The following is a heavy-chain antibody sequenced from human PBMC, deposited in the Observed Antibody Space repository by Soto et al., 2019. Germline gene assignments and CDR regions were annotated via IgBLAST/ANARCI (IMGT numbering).Heavy chain of an antibody. Sequence: ASVEVSCKASGYTFTGYSIHWVGQASGQGLEWMGWISPVSGDTTYAQKFQGRVTMTRDTSISTAYIELFSLTSDDTAVYSCARGEYRYGQYCFDSWGQGTLVTVPQ. J-gene: IGHJ4*02. D-gene: IGHD5-18*01. CDR1: GYTFTGYS. V-gene: IGHV1-2*02. CDR2: ISPVSGDT. CDR3: ARGEYRYGQYCFDS.